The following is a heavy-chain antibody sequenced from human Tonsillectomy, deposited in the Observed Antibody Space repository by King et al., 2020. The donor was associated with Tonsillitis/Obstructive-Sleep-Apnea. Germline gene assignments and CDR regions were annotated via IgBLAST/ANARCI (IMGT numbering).Heavy chain of an antibody. J-gene: IGHJ4*02. CDR2: IYYSGSI. CDR1: GGSISSYY. D-gene: IGHD4-23*01. Sequence: QLQESGPGLVKPSETLSLTCTVSGGSISSYYWSWIRQPPGKGLEWIGYIYYSGSINYNPSLKTRVTISVDTSKNQFSLKLSSVTAADTAGYYCARDRPYGGDSKGLDYWGQGTLVTVSS. CDR3: ARDRPYGGDSKGLDY. V-gene: IGHV4-59*01.